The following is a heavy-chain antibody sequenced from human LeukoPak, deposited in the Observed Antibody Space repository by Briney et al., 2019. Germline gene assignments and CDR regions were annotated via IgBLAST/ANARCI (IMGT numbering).Heavy chain of an antibody. J-gene: IGHJ6*03. D-gene: IGHD6-6*01. V-gene: IGHV1-69*13. CDR2: IIPIFGTA. Sequence: SVKVSCKATGGALSRYAISWVRQAPGQGLEWMGWIIPIFGTANYAQKFQGRVTITADESTSTAYMELSSLRSEDTAVYYCARDGSIAARREYYYYYMVVWGKRTTVTVSS. CDR3: ARDGSIAARREYYYYYMVV. CDR1: GGALSRYA.